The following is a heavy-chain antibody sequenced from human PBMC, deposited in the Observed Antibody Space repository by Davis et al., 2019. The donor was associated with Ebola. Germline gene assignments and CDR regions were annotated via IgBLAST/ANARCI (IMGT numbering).Heavy chain of an antibody. V-gene: IGHV5-51*01. CDR1: GNSYTSYW. Sequence: GESLKISCEGSGNSYTSYWIGWVRQMPGKGLDWMGIIYTGDSDTRYRPSFRGQVTISADKSFKTAFLQWSSLKASDTARYYCATLRRTITGMDDGFDIWGQGTMVTVSS. J-gene: IGHJ3*02. CDR2: IYTGDSDT. CDR3: ATLRRTITGMDDGFDI. D-gene: IGHD1-20*01.